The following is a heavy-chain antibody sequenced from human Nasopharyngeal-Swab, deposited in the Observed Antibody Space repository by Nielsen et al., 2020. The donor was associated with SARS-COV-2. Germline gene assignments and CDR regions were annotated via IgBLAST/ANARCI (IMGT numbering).Heavy chain of an antibody. Sequence: GESLKISCAASGFTFSSYAMHWVRQAPGKGLEWVAVISYDGSNKYYADSVKGRFTISRDNAKNSLYLQMNSLRAEDTAVYYCARDAIVVVPAATYYYYGMDVWGQGTTVTVSS. J-gene: IGHJ6*02. D-gene: IGHD2-2*01. CDR2: ISYDGSNK. CDR3: ARDAIVVVPAATYYYYGMDV. CDR1: GFTFSSYA. V-gene: IGHV3-30-3*01.